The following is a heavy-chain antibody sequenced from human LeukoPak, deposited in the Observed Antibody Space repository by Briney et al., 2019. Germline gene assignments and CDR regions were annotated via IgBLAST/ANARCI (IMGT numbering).Heavy chain of an antibody. J-gene: IGHJ5*02. CDR1: RFSFSTYP. CDR2: ISASGDVT. CDR3: VREVSAWPKNWFDP. Sequence: GGSLRLSCAASRFSFSTYPMGWVRQAPGKGLEWVSGISASGDVTFHADPVMARFTISRDNSKNTVYLEMSSLRAEDTAVYYCVREVSAWPKNWFDPWGQGTLVTVSS. D-gene: IGHD3-3*01. V-gene: IGHV3-23*01.